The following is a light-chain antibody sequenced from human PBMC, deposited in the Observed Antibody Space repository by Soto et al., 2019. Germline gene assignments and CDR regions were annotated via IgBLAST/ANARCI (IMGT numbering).Light chain of an antibody. CDR3: AAWDDSLKGPM. Sequence: QSVLTQSPSASGTPGQRVTISCSGGTSNIVRNPVTWYQQFPGTAPRLLIDNNNQRPSGVSDRFSASKSGASASLAISGLQSEDEATYCCAAWDDSLKGPMLGGGTKLTVL. CDR2: NNN. CDR1: TSNIVRNP. V-gene: IGLV1-44*01. J-gene: IGLJ2*01.